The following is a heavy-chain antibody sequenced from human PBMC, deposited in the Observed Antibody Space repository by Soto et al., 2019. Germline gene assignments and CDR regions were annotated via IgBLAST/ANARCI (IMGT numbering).Heavy chain of an antibody. CDR1: GYTFTSYG. Sequence: GASVKVSCKASGYTFTSYGISWVRQAPGQGLEWMGWISAYNGNTNYAQKLQGRVTMTTDTSTSTAYMELRSLRSDDTAVYYCARDQSSIAARPSWFDPWGQGTLVTVSS. CDR3: ARDQSSIAARPSWFDP. J-gene: IGHJ5*02. V-gene: IGHV1-18*01. D-gene: IGHD6-6*01. CDR2: ISAYNGNT.